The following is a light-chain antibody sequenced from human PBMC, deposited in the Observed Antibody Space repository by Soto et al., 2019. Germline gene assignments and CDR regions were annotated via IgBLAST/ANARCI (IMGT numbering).Light chain of an antibody. J-gene: IGLJ1*01. CDR2: EAN. V-gene: IGLV2-23*01. CDR1: SCVVWRYDL. CDR3: CSPACGGTYV. Sequence: QSALTQPASVSGSPGQSITISCTGTSCVVWRYDLVSWYQQHPGKGTKLMIYEANTRTSGSSSRFSGCKSGNTASLTFIGLQAEDEASYPCCSPACGGTYVCGTGTKVTVL.